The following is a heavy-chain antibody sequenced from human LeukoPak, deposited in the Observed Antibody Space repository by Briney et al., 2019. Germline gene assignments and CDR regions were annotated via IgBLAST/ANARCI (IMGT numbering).Heavy chain of an antibody. CDR2: VSRSGDDT. V-gene: IGHV3-23*01. J-gene: IGHJ6*03. D-gene: IGHD2-21*01. CDR1: GFSFKSYA. CDR3: AKEEGTNCGGDCYYYMDV. Sequence: GGSLRLSCAASGFSFKSYAMSWVRQAPGEGLEWVSAVSRSGDDTYYADSVRGRFTVSRDNSRNTLYLHMSSLRAEDTAVYYCAKEEGTNCGGDCYYYMDVWGKGTTVTVSS.